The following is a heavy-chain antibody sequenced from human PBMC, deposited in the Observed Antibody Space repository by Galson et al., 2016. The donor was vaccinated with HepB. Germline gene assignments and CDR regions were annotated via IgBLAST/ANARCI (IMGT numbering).Heavy chain of an antibody. CDR1: GFTFSNFW. CDR3: TTERAGASHD. D-gene: IGHD3-10*01. V-gene: IGHV3-7*01. J-gene: IGHJ4*02. Sequence: SLRLSCAASGFTFSNFWMSWVRQLPGKGLEWVANIKQDGSEKHYVDSVKGRFIIARDNADTSLSLQLNSLRVEDTAIYYCTTERAGASHDWGQGTVVIGSA. CDR2: IKQDGSEK.